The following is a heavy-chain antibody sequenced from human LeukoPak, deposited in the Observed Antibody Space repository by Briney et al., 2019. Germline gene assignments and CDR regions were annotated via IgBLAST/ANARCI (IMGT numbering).Heavy chain of an antibody. CDR3: ARAYYESSAYRHAVYFDY. J-gene: IGHJ4*02. CDR1: GYTFNSSY. V-gene: IGHV1-46*02. CDR2: INPSDGST. Sequence: ASVKVSCKASGYTFNSSYRHWVRQAPGQGLEWMGIINPSDGSTRYAQKFQGRVTMTKDTSTNTVYMHLSSLSSDDTAVYYCARAYYESSAYRHAVYFDYWGQGTLVTVSS. D-gene: IGHD3-22*01.